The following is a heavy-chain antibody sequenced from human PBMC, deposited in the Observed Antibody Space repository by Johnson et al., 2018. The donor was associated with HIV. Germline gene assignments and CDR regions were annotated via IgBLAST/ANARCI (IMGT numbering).Heavy chain of an antibody. V-gene: IGHV3-11*04. CDR2: ISNSGSTI. D-gene: IGHD3-22*01. Sequence: QVQLVESGGGLVKPGGSLRLSCAASGFNFSDYYMSWIRQAPGKGLEWISYISNSGSTIYYVDSVKGRFTISRDNAKNSLYLQMNSLRAEDTAVYYCARTQRVTMIVVSLGAFAIWGQGTTVIVSS. CDR3: ARTQRVTMIVVSLGAFAI. CDR1: GFNFSDYY. J-gene: IGHJ3*02.